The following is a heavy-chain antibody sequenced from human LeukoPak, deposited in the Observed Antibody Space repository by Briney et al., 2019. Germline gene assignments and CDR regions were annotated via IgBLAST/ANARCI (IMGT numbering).Heavy chain of an antibody. J-gene: IGHJ4*02. CDR3: AKDRLVPGSVLDY. CDR1: GFTLSSYG. Sequence: GGSLRLSCAASGFTLSSYGIHWVRQAPGKGLEWVTFIGYDGSNKYYADSVKGRFTISRDNSKNTLFLQMNSLRAEDTAVYYCAKDRLVPGSVLDYWGQGTPVTVSS. V-gene: IGHV3-30*02. D-gene: IGHD6-19*01. CDR2: IGYDGSNK.